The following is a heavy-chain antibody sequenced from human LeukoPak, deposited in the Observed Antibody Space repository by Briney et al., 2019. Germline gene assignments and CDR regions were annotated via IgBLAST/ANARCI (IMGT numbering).Heavy chain of an antibody. J-gene: IGHJ6*02. D-gene: IGHD6-19*01. Sequence: GGSLRLSCAASGFTVSSNYMSWDRQAPGKGLEWVSVIYSGGSTYYADSVKGRFTISRDNSKNTLYLQMNSLRAGDTAVYYCARDRVEYSSGWHYYYYGMDVWGQGTTVTVSS. V-gene: IGHV3-66*01. CDR1: GFTVSSNY. CDR3: ARDRVEYSSGWHYYYYGMDV. CDR2: IYSGGST.